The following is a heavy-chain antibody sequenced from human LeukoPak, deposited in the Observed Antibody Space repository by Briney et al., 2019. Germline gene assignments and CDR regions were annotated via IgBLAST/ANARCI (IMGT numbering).Heavy chain of an antibody. D-gene: IGHD4-17*01. J-gene: IGHJ5*02. CDR1: GGSISSYY. CDR3: ARVGTVTTAFYNWFDP. V-gene: IGHV4-34*01. CDR2: INHSGST. Sequence: NTSEILSLTCTVSGGSISSYYWSWIRQPPGKGLEWIGEINHSGSTNYNPSLKSRVSISVDTSKNQFSLKLTSITAADAAVYYCARVGTVTTAFYNWFDPWGQGTLVTVSS.